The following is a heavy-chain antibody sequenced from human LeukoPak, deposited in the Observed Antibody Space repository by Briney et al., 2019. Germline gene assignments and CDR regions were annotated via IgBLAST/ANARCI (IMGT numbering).Heavy chain of an antibody. CDR1: GYTFTGYY. J-gene: IGHJ4*02. D-gene: IGHD5-18*01. V-gene: IGHV1-69*13. CDR3: ARDQGYRYGYGDFDY. CDR2: IIPIFGTA. Sequence: GASVKVSCKASGYTFTGYYMHWVRQAPGQGLEWMGGIIPIFGTANYAQKFQGRVTITADESTSTAYMELSSLRSEDTAVYYCARDQGYRYGYGDFDYWGQGTLVTVSS.